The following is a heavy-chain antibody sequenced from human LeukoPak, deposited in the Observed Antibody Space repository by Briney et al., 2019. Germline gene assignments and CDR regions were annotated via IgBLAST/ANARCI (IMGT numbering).Heavy chain of an antibody. V-gene: IGHV1-18*01. CDR2: TSAYNGNT. CDR3: ASPSHCSSTSCLEFDY. J-gene: IGHJ4*02. CDR1: GYTFTSYG. D-gene: IGHD2-2*01. Sequence: ASVKVSCKASGYTFTSYGISRVRQAPGQGLEWMGCTSAYNGNTNYAQKLQGRVTMTTDTSTSTAYMELRSLRSDDTAVYYCASPSHCSSTSCLEFDYWGQGTLVTVSS.